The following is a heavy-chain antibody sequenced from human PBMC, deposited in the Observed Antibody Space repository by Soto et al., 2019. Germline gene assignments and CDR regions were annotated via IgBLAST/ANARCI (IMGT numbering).Heavy chain of an antibody. J-gene: IGHJ4*02. Sequence: GSLRLSCAASGFTFSNAWMSWVRQAPGKGLEWVGRIKSKTDGGTTDYAAPVKGRFTISRDDSKNTLYLQMNSLKTEDTAVYYCTTPYDFWSGYWNYWGQGTLVTVSS. V-gene: IGHV3-15*01. CDR1: GFTFSNAW. CDR2: IKSKTDGGTT. CDR3: TTPYDFWSGYWNY. D-gene: IGHD3-3*01.